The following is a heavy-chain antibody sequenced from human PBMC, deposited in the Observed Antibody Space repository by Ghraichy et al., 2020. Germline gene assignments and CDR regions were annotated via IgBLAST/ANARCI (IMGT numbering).Heavy chain of an antibody. D-gene: IGHD3-10*01. CDR1: GDSMRNYH. Sequence: SCSVSGDSMRNYHWSWIRQPPGRGLEWIGFIYFSGRTHYNPSLKSRVTMSIDTSKNQFSLKLRSVTAADRAIYYCARDRARGYYDSGSYNRYYYNYGMDVWGQGTTVTVSS. CDR2: IYFSGRT. J-gene: IGHJ6*02. V-gene: IGHV4-59*01. CDR3: ARDRARGYYDSGSYNRYYYNYGMDV.